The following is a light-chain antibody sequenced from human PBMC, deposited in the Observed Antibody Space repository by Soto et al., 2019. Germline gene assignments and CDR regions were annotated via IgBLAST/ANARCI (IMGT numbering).Light chain of an antibody. Sequence: EIVLTQSPATLSLSPGERATLSCRASQSVSSSSAWYQQKPGQAPRLLIYAASNRATGIPARFSGSGSGTDFTLTISSLEPEDFAIYYCQQRYNWPLTFGGGTKVDIK. CDR1: QSVSSS. J-gene: IGKJ4*01. V-gene: IGKV3-11*01. CDR2: AAS. CDR3: QQRYNWPLT.